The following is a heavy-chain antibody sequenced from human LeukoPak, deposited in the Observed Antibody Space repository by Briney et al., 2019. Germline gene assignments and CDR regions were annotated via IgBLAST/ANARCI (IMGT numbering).Heavy chain of an antibody. CDR3: AKSGYNRFDY. Sequence: QSGGSLRLSCAASGFTVSSNYMSWVRQAPGKGLEWVSGINWNGGSTGYADSVKGRFTISRDNSKNTLYLQMNSLIAEDTAVYYCAKSGYNRFDYWGQGTRVTVSS. CDR1: GFTVSSNY. D-gene: IGHD5-24*01. CDR2: INWNGGST. J-gene: IGHJ4*02. V-gene: IGHV3-23*01.